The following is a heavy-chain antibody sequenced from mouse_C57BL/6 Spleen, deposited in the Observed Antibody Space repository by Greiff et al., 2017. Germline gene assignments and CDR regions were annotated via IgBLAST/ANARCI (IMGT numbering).Heavy chain of an antibody. V-gene: IGHV1-64*01. Sequence: QVQLQQPGAELVKPGASVTLSCKASGYTFTSYWMHWVKQRPGQGLEWIGMIHPNSGSTNYNEPFKSKATLTVDKSSSTAYMQLSSLTSEDSAVYYCARLGYDGSSGYFDVGGTVTTVTVSS. CDR1: GYTFTSYW. CDR3: ARLGYDGSSGYFDV. D-gene: IGHD1-1*01. CDR2: IHPNSGST. J-gene: IGHJ1*03.